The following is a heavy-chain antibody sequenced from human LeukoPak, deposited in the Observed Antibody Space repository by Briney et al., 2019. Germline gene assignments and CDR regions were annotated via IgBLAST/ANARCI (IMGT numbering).Heavy chain of an antibody. CDR2: INHSGST. CDR3: ARVKFVRFDP. Sequence: TLSLTCAVYARSSSGYYCSCNRQPHGKGLEWVGEINHSGSTKYKPSLKSRVTISVDTSKNQFSLKLSSVTAADTAVYYCARVKFVRFDPWGQGTLVTVSS. CDR1: ARSSSGYY. V-gene: IGHV4-34*01. J-gene: IGHJ5*02.